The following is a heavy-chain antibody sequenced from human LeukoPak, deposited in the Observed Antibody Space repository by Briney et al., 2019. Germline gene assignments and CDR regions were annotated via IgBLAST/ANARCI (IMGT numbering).Heavy chain of an antibody. CDR3: TRDYYDSSGYGPISGDP. V-gene: IGHV3-49*03. D-gene: IGHD3-22*01. CDR2: IRSKAYGGTT. CDR1: GFTFGDYA. Sequence: GGSLRLSCTASGFTFGDYAMSWFRQAPGKGLEWVGFIRSKAYGGTTEYAASVKGRFTISRDDSKSIAYLQMNSLKTEDTAVYYCTRDYYDSSGYGPISGDPWGQGTLVTVSS. J-gene: IGHJ5*02.